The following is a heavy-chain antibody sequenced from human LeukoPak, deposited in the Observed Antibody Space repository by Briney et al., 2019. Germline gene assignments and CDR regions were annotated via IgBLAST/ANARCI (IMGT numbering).Heavy chain of an antibody. Sequence: PGGSLRLSCAASGFTFSSYSMTWVRQAPGKGLEWVSSISSSSSYIYYADSVKGRFTISRDNAKNSLYLQMNSLRAEDTAVYYCARAVAGTLAFDYWGQGTLVIVSS. J-gene: IGHJ4*02. D-gene: IGHD6-19*01. CDR1: GFTFSSYS. V-gene: IGHV3-21*01. CDR3: ARAVAGTLAFDY. CDR2: ISSSSSYI.